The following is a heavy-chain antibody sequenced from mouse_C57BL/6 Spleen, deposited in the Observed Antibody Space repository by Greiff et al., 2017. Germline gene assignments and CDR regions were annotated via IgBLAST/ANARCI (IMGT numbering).Heavy chain of an antibody. CDR1: GFSLTSYG. Sequence: VQLVESGPGLVQPSQSLSITCTVSGFSLTSYGVHWVRQPPGKGLEWLGVIWSGGSTDYNAAFISRLSISKDNSKSQVFFKMNSLQADDTAIYYCAKNDYGNYRYYAMDYWGQGTSVTVSS. CDR3: AKNDYGNYRYYAMDY. CDR2: IWSGGST. D-gene: IGHD2-1*01. V-gene: IGHV2-4*01. J-gene: IGHJ4*01.